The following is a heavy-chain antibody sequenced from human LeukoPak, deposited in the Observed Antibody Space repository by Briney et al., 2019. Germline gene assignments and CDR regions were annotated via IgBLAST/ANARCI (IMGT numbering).Heavy chain of an antibody. CDR2: INHSGST. V-gene: IGHV4-34*01. D-gene: IGHD4-11*01. CDR3: ARSSGLQTTFDY. CDR1: GGSFSGYY. J-gene: IGHJ4*02. Sequence: SETLSLTCAVYGGSFSGYYWSWIRQPPGKGLEWIGEINHSGSTNYNPPLKSRVTISVDTSKNQFSLKLSSVTAADTAVYYCARSSGLQTTFDYWGQGTLVTVSS.